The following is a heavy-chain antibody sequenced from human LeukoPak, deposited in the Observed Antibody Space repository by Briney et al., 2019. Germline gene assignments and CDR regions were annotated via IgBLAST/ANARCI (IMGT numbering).Heavy chain of an antibody. Sequence: SVKVSCKASGGTFSSYTINWVRQAPGQGLEWMGGIIPIFGTTNYAQKFQGRVTITADESTSTAYMELSSLRSEDTAVYYCARVREWFGEFRYFDYWGQGTLVTVSS. J-gene: IGHJ4*02. V-gene: IGHV1-69*13. CDR3: ARVREWFGEFRYFDY. CDR1: GGTFSSYT. D-gene: IGHD3-10*01. CDR2: IIPIFGTT.